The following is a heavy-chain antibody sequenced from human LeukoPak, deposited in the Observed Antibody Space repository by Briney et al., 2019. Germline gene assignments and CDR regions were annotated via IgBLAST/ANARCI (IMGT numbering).Heavy chain of an antibody. Sequence: PSETLSLTCAVYGGSFSGYYWSWIRQPPGKGLEWIGEINHSGSTNYNPSLKSRVTISVDTSKNQFSLKLTSVTAADTAVYYCARPPTGCYGVHGMDVWGQGTTVTVSS. J-gene: IGHJ6*02. D-gene: IGHD4-17*01. CDR1: GGSFSGYY. V-gene: IGHV4-34*01. CDR2: INHSGST. CDR3: ARPPTGCYGVHGMDV.